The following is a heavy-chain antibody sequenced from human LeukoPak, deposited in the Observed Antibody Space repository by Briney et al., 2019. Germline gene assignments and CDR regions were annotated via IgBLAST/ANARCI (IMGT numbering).Heavy chain of an antibody. CDR2: VIPIFGTA. CDR3: ARDLNWETY. CDR1: GVTFSSYA. V-gene: IGHV1-69*13. J-gene: IGHJ4*02. D-gene: IGHD7-27*01. Sequence: GASVKVSCKASGVTFSSYAISWVRQAPGQGLEWMGGVIPIFGTANYAQEFQGRVTTTADESTSTAYMELSSLRSEDTAVYYCARDLNWETYWGQGTLVSVSS.